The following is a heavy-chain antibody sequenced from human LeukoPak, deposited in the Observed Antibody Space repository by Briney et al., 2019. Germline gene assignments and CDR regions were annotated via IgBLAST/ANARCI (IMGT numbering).Heavy chain of an antibody. CDR2: ISAYNGNT. Sequence: ASVKVSCKASGYTFTSYGISWVRQAPGQGLEWMGWISAYNGNTNYAQKLQGRVTMTRDTSTSTVYMELSSLRSEDTAVYYCARALYDSSGYRTVFDYWGQGTLVTVSS. CDR3: ARALYDSSGYRTVFDY. J-gene: IGHJ4*02. CDR1: GYTFTSYG. D-gene: IGHD3-22*01. V-gene: IGHV1-18*01.